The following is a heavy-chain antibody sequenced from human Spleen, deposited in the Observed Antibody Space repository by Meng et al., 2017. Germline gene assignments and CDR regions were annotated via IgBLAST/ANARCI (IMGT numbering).Heavy chain of an antibody. J-gene: IGHJ4*02. Sequence: GESLKISCEASGFTFSSYWMSWVRQAPGKGLEWVANIKQDGSEKYYEDSVKGRFTISRDNAKNSLYLQMNSLRAEDTAVYYCASYRGGTYWYYFDYWGQGTLVTVSS. V-gene: IGHV3-7*01. CDR1: GFTFSSYW. CDR2: IKQDGSEK. CDR3: ASYRGGTYWYYFDY. D-gene: IGHD1-7*01.